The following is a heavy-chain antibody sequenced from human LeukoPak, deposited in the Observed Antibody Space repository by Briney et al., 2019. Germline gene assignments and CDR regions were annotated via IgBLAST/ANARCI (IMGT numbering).Heavy chain of an antibody. CDR3: ARTLLRYFSFDY. CDR1: GGSISSSSYY. CDR2: IYYSGST. V-gene: IGHV4-39*01. J-gene: IGHJ4*02. D-gene: IGHD3-9*01. Sequence: PSETLSLTCTVSGGSISSSSYYWGWIRQPPGKGLEWIGSIYYSGSTYYNPSLKSRVTISVDTSKNQFSLKLSSVTAADTAVYYCARTLLRYFSFDYWGQGTLVTVSS.